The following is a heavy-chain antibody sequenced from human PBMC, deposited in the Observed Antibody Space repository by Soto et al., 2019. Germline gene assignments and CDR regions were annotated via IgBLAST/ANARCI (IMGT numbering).Heavy chain of an antibody. V-gene: IGHV3-30*18. CDR1: GFTFSSYG. J-gene: IGHJ4*02. D-gene: IGHD2-15*01. CDR2: ISYDGSNK. CDR3: AKDWGYCSGGSCYPSDY. Sequence: GGSLRLSCAASGFTFSSYGMHWVRQAPGKGLEWVAVISYDGSNKYYADSVKGRFTISRDNSKNTLYLQMNSLRAEDTAVYYCAKDWGYCSGGSCYPSDYWGQGTLVTVSS.